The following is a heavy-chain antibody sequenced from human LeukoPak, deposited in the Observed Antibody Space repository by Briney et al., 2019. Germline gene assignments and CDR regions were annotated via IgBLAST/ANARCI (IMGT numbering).Heavy chain of an antibody. CDR3: ARVLFSRGNNWFDP. V-gene: IGHV4-30-2*01. CDR2: IYHSGST. D-gene: IGHD3-3*02. CDR1: GGSISSGGYY. Sequence: PSQTLSLTCTVSGGSISSGGYYWSWIRQPPGKGLEWIGYIYHSGSTYYNPSLKSRVTISVDRSKNQFSLKLSSVTAADTAVYYCARVLFSRGNNWFDPWGQGTLVTVSS. J-gene: IGHJ5*02.